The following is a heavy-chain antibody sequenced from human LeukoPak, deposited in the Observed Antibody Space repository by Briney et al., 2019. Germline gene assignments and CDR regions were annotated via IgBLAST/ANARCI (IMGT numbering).Heavy chain of an antibody. CDR3: ARDTPNRDSSSWYDAFDI. D-gene: IGHD6-13*01. V-gene: IGHV1-18*01. J-gene: IGHJ3*02. CDR2: ISAYNGNT. Sequence: ASVKVSCKASGYTFTSYGISWVRQAPGQGLEWMGWISAYNGNTNYAQKLQGRVTMTTDTSTSTAYMELRSLRSDDTAVYYCARDTPNRDSSSWYDAFDIWGQGTMVTVSS. CDR1: GYTFTSYG.